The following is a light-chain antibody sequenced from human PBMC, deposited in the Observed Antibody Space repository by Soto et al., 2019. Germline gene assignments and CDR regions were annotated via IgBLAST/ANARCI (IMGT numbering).Light chain of an antibody. V-gene: IGKV3-11*01. Sequence: ENVLTQSPATLSLSPGERATLSCRASQSSSSYLAWYQQQPGQAPRLXXYDTSTRANGIPARFRGSGAGTDLTLTISSLETEDFAVYDCQQYKDWPPLTFGGGTKVDIK. J-gene: IGKJ4*01. CDR1: QSSSSY. CDR2: DTS. CDR3: QQYKDWPPLT.